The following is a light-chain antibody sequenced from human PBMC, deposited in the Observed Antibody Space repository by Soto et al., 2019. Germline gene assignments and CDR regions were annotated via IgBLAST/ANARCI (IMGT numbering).Light chain of an antibody. CDR1: QSVSNNY. CDR3: QHQGT. Sequence: LTQSPCTLSLSRGERATLSCRASQSVSNNYLAWYQQKPGQAPRLLIYGASSRATGIPDRFSGSGSGTDFTLTISRLEPEDFAVYYCQHQGTFGQGTKVDI. J-gene: IGKJ1*01. V-gene: IGKV3-20*01. CDR2: GAS.